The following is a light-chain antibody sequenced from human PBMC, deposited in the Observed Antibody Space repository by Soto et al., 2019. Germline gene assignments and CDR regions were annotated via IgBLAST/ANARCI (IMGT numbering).Light chain of an antibody. CDR2: GAS. J-gene: IGKJ5*01. Sequence: VVSLSPGTLSLSQGERATLSCRASQSVSRNYLTWYQQKPGQAPRLLIFGASSRATGIPDRFSGSGSGTDFTLTIIRLEPEDFAVYYCQQHGSSPITCRHGTRL. CDR3: QQHGSSPIT. V-gene: IGKV3-20*01. CDR1: QSVSRNY.